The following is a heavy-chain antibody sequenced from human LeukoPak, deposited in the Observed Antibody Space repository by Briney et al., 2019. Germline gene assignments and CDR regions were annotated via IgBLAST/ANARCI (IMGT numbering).Heavy chain of an antibody. CDR1: GGSIRSYY. D-gene: IGHD3-10*01. Sequence: ETLSLTCSVSGGSIRSYYWGWIRQPPGKGPQWIGHIYHSGSTNYNPSLKSRVTISVDTSKNQFSLKLTSVTAADTAVYYCARHWLDSGTPDRFDYWGQGTLVTVSS. V-gene: IGHV4-59*08. J-gene: IGHJ4*02. CDR3: ARHWLDSGTPDRFDY. CDR2: IYHSGST.